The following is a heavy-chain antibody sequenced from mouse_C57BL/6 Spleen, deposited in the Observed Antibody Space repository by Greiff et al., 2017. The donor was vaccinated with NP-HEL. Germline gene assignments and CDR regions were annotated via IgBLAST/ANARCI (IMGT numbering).Heavy chain of an antibody. V-gene: IGHV1-18*01. CDR2: INPNNGGT. D-gene: IGHD4-1*01. J-gene: IGHJ1*03. Sequence: VQLKDSGPELVKPGASVKIPCKASGYTFTDYNMDWVKQSHGKSLEWIGDINPNNGGTIYNQKFKGKATLTVDKSSSTAYMELRSLTSEDTAVYYCARKGGTFYWYFDVWGTGTTVTVSS. CDR1: GYTFTDYN. CDR3: ARKGGTFYWYFDV.